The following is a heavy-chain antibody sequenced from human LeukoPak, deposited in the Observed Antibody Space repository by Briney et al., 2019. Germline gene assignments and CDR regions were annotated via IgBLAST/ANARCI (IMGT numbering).Heavy chain of an antibody. CDR1: GFTVSSNS. J-gene: IGHJ4*02. D-gene: IGHD3-3*01. CDR3: ARTYYDFWSGYYSHEGNPFDY. V-gene: IGHV3-53*01. Sequence: PGGSLRLSCTVSGFTVSSNSMSWVRQAPGKGLGWVSFIYSDNTHYSDSVKGRFTISRDNAKNSLYLEMNSLRAEDTAVYYCARTYYDFWSGYYSHEGNPFDYWGQGTLVTVSS. CDR2: IYSDNT.